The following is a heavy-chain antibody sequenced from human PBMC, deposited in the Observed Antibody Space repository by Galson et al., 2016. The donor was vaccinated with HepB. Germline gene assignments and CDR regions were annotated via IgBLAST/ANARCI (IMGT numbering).Heavy chain of an antibody. V-gene: IGHV3-53*01. D-gene: IGHD1/OR15-1a*01. CDR2: IYSDGST. Sequence: SLRLSCAASGFTFSNNGMSWVRQAPGEGLDWVSVIYSDGSTFYANSVKGRFTITRDNSKNTLYLQLNGLRAEDTAVYYCARVNGVRAGTGTGLIDYWGQGTLVTVSS. J-gene: IGHJ4*02. CDR3: ARVNGVRAGTGTGLIDY. CDR1: GFTFSNNG.